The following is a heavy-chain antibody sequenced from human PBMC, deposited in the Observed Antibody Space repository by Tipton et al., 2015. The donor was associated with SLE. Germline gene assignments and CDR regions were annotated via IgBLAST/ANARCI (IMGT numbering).Heavy chain of an antibody. CDR2: IYHSGST. Sequence: TLSLTCAVSGYSISSGYYWGWIRQPPGKGLEWIGSIYHSGSTYYNPSLKSRVTISVDTSKNQFSLKLSSVTAADTAMYYCARDKYYDFWSGFDLWGRGTLVTVSS. V-gene: IGHV4-38-2*02. CDR1: GYSISSGYY. J-gene: IGHJ2*01. D-gene: IGHD3-3*01. CDR3: ARDKYYDFWSGFDL.